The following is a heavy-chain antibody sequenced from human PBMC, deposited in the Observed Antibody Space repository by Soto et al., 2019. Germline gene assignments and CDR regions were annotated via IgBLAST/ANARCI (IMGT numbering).Heavy chain of an antibody. CDR1: GGSISSGDYY. Sequence: PSETLSLTCTVSGGSISSGDYYWSWIRQPPGKGLEWIGYIYYSGSTYYNPSLKSRVTISVDTSKNQFSLKLSSVTAADTAVYYCARDYYGSGSYSGDYYYGMDVWRQGTTVTVTS. V-gene: IGHV4-30-4*01. J-gene: IGHJ6*02. CDR3: ARDYYGSGSYSGDYYYGMDV. D-gene: IGHD3-10*01. CDR2: IYYSGST.